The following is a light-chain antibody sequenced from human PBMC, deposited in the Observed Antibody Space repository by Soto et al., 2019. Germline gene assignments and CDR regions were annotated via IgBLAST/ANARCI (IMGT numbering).Light chain of an antibody. Sequence: QTVVTQQASLSVSPGGTVTLTCGLTSGSVSSRYYPSWYRQDPGQTPRTLVYSGDIRSSGVPDRFSGSILGSKAALTITGAQADDESVYYCVLYMKGYIRVFGGGANLTVL. J-gene: IGLJ2*01. V-gene: IGLV8-61*01. CDR3: VLYMKGYIRV. CDR1: SGSVSSRYY. CDR2: SGD.